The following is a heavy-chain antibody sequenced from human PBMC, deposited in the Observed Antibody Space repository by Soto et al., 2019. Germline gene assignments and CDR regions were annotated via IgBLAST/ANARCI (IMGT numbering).Heavy chain of an antibody. CDR1: GYSFTNYW. Sequence: ESLTISRKGSGYSFTNYWIAWVRQMPEKGLEWMGIIYPADSETRYSPSFQGQVTISADKSINTAYLQWSSLKASDTAIYYCARHETVNRYYYYGLDVWGQGTTVTVSS. CDR2: IYPADSET. CDR3: ARHETVNRYYYYGLDV. V-gene: IGHV5-51*01. J-gene: IGHJ6*02. D-gene: IGHD4-4*01.